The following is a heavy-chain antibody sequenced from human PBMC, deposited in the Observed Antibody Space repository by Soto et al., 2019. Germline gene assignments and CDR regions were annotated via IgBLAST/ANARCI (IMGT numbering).Heavy chain of an antibody. CDR3: ARTLVSSGYSDAFDI. D-gene: IGHD3-22*01. J-gene: IGHJ3*02. V-gene: IGHV1-18*04. CDR1: GYTFTSYG. Sequence: GASVKVSCKASGYTFTSYGISWVRQAPGQGLEWMGWISAYNGNTNYAQKLQGRITMTTDTSTSTAYMELRSLRSDDPAVYYCARTLVSSGYSDAFDIWGQGTMVTVSS. CDR2: ISAYNGNT.